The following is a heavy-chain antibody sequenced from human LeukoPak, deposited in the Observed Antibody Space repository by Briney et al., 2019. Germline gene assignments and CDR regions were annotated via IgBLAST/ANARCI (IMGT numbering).Heavy chain of an antibody. Sequence: VASVKVSCKASGYTFTGYYMHWVRQAPEQGLEWMGWINPDSGGTNYAQKVQGRVTMTRDTSISTAYMELSRLRSDDTAVYYCAREGVVPAATGGTWFDPWGQGTLVTVSS. V-gene: IGHV1-2*02. J-gene: IGHJ5*02. CDR1: GYTFTGYY. CDR3: AREGVVPAATGGTWFDP. CDR2: INPDSGGT. D-gene: IGHD2-2*01.